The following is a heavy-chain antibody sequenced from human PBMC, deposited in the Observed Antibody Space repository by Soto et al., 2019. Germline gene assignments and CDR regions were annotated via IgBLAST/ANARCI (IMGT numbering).Heavy chain of an antibody. J-gene: IGHJ4*02. V-gene: IGHV3-23*01. CDR2: ISGSGGST. D-gene: IGHD3-16*01. CDR1: GFTFSSYA. CDR3: AKDAEMSTLIGYFDY. Sequence: PGGSLRLSCAASGFTFSSYAMSWVRQAPGKGLEWVSAISGSGGSTYYADSVKGRFIISRDNSKDTLYLQMNSLRAEDTAVYYCAKDAEMSTLIGYFDYWGQGTLVTVSS.